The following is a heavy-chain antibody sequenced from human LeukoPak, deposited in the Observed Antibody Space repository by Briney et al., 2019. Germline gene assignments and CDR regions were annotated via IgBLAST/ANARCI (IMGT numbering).Heavy chain of an antibody. CDR2: IYTSGST. J-gene: IGHJ6*02. CDR3: SRGTMVRGSPKAPVYGMDV. V-gene: IGHV4-4*07. Sequence: PSETLSLTCTVSGGSISSYYWSWIRQPAGRGLEWIGRIYTSGSTNYNPSLKSRATMSVDTSKNQFSLKLSSVTAADTAVYYGSRGTMVRGSPKAPVYGMDVWGQGTTVTVSS. CDR1: GGSISSYY. D-gene: IGHD3-10*01.